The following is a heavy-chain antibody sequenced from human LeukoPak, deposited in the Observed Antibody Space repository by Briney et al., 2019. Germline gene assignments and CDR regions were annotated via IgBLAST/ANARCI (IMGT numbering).Heavy chain of an antibody. Sequence: ASVKVSCKTSGYTFTSYGLSWVRQAPGQGLDWMGWIITYNGNTYYSQKLQGRVTMTTDTSTSTAYMELRSLRSDDTAVYYCAKTTVTSEEYFYYYMDVWGKGTTVTVSS. CDR1: GYTFTSYG. D-gene: IGHD4-17*01. CDR3: AKTTVTSEEYFYYYMDV. J-gene: IGHJ6*03. V-gene: IGHV1-18*01. CDR2: IITYNGNT.